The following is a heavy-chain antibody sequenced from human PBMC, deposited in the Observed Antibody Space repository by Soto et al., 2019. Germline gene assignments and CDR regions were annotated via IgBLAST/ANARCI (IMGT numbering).Heavy chain of an antibody. CDR1: GFTFRSYW. Sequence: GGSLRLSCAASGFTFRSYWMHWVRQAPGKGLVWVSRINRDGSSTSYADSVKGRVTISRDTAKNTLYLQMNSLRAEDTAVYYCAIEIVTTGDYYFASWGMGTLVTVST. D-gene: IGHD1-1*01. V-gene: IGHV3-74*01. CDR3: AIEIVTTGDYYFAS. J-gene: IGHJ4*02. CDR2: INRDGSST.